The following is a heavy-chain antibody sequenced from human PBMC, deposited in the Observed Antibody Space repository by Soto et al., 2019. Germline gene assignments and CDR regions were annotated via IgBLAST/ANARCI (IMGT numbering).Heavy chain of an antibody. CDR3: ARYCSGGSCHKGVPDY. Sequence: QVQLVQSGAEVKEPGASVKVSCKPSGYTFTSYGITWVRQAPGQGLEWVGWINTYNAATNYAQKLQGRVTMTTDTSTNTAYMELRSLRSDDTAVYFCARYCSGGSCHKGVPDYWGQGTLVTISA. CDR2: INTYNAAT. D-gene: IGHD2-15*01. J-gene: IGHJ4*02. V-gene: IGHV1-18*01. CDR1: GYTFTSYG.